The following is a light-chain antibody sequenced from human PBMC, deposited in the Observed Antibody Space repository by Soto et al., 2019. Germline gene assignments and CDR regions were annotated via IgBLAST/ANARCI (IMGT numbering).Light chain of an antibody. V-gene: IGLV1-44*01. CDR1: NSNIGINS. J-gene: IGLJ2*01. Sequence: QSVLTQPPSASGTPGLRLTLSCSGSNSNIGINSVSWYQQVPGSAPKLLIHSSSQRPSGVPDRFSGSKSATSASLAIIGLQSEDEADYYCASWDDSLNGPVFGGGTKLTVL. CDR2: SSS. CDR3: ASWDDSLNGPV.